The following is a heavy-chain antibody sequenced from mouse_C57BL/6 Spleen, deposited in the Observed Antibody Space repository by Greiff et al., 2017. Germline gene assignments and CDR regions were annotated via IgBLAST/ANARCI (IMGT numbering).Heavy chain of an antibody. CDR3: ARGAQATGAMDY. J-gene: IGHJ4*01. CDR1: GYTFTSYW. V-gene: IGHV1-69*01. D-gene: IGHD3-2*02. CDR2: IDPSDSYT. Sequence: VQLQQPGAELVMPGASVKLSCKASGYTFTSYWMHWVKQRPGQGLEWIGEIDPSDSYTNYNQKFKGKSTLNVDKSSSTAYMQLSSLTSEDSAVYYCARGAQATGAMDYWGQGTSVTVSS.